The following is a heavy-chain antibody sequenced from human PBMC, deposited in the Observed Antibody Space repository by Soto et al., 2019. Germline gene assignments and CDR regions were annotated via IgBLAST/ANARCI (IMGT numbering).Heavy chain of an antibody. CDR1: GYSFTSYW. CDR3: ARIRRTYFTMVRGESMDV. Sequence: LGESLKISCKGSGYSFTSYWISWVRPMPGKGLEWMGRIDPSDSYTNYSPSFQGHVTISADKSISTAYLQWSSLKASDTAMYYCARIRRTYFTMVRGESMDVWGQGTTVTVSS. J-gene: IGHJ6*02. D-gene: IGHD3-10*01. V-gene: IGHV5-10-1*01. CDR2: IDPSDSYT.